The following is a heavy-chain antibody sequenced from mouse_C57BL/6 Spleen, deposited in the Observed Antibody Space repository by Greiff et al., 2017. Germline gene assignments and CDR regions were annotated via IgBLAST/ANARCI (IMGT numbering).Heavy chain of an antibody. V-gene: IGHV1-26*01. D-gene: IGHD1-1*01. CDR2: INPNNGGT. Sequence: VQLQQSGPELVKPGASVKISCKASGYTFTDYYMNWVKQSHGKSLEWIGDINPNNGGTSYNQKFKGKATLTVDKSSSTAYMELRSLTSEDSAVYYCARSSYYYGSIYFGCWGQGTTLTVAS. J-gene: IGHJ2*01. CDR1: GYTFTDYY. CDR3: ARSSYYYGSIYFGC.